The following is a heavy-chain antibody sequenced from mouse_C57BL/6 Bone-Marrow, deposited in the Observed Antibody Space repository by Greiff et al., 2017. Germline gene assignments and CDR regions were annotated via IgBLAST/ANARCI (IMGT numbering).Heavy chain of an antibody. Sequence: QVQLQQPGAELVKPGASVKLSCKASGYTFTSYWMQWVKQRPGQGLEWIGEIDPSDRYTNYNQKFKGKATLTVDASSSTAYMQLSSLTSEDSAVYYCAREDWDWYFDVWGTGTTVTVSA. CDR2: IDPSDRYT. CDR1: GYTFTSYW. V-gene: IGHV1-50*01. CDR3: AREDWDWYFDV. D-gene: IGHD4-1*01. J-gene: IGHJ1*03.